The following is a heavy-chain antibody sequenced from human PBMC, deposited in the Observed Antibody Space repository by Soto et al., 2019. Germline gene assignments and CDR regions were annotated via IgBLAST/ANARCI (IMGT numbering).Heavy chain of an antibody. Sequence: EVQLVESGGGLVKPGGSLRLSCAASSFTFSNAWMNWVRQAPGKGLEWVGGIKSKTDGRTIDYAAPVKGRFTISRDDSKNPQFLQINSLKAENTVMYCCNTIGSTWAAWGQGTLVTVSS. CDR2: IKSKTDGRTI. CDR1: SFTFSNAW. D-gene: IGHD6-13*01. CDR3: NTIGSTWAA. J-gene: IGHJ1*01. V-gene: IGHV3-15*07.